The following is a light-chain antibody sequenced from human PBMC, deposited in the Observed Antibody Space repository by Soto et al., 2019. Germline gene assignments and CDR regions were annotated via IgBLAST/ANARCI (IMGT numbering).Light chain of an antibody. CDR2: DAS. CDR3: QQYNNWPRT. Sequence: ERVMTQSPATLSVSPGERATLSCRASQSVSSNLAWYQQKPGQAPRLLSYDASTRATGIPARFSGSGSGTEFTLSISSLQSEDFAVYYCQQYNNWPRTFGQGTKVEIK. J-gene: IGKJ1*01. CDR1: QSVSSN. V-gene: IGKV3-15*01.